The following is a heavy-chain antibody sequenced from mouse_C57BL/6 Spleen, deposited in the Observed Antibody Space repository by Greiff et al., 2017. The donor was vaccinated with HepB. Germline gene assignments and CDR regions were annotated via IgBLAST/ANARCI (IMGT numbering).Heavy chain of an antibody. J-gene: IGHJ2*01. CDR2: INPYNGDT. CDR1: GYSFTGYF. Sequence: VQLQQSGPELVKPGDSVKISCKASGYSFTGYFMNWVMQSHGKSLEWIGRINPYNGDTFYNQKFKGKATLTVEKSSSTANMELRSLTSEDSAVYYCARFGGLRGGYYFDYWGQGTTLTVSS. V-gene: IGHV1-20*01. CDR3: ARFGGLRGGYYFDY. D-gene: IGHD2-4*01.